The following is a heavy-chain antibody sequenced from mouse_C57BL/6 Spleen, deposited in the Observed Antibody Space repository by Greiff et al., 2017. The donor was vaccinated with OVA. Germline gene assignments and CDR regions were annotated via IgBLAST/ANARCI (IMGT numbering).Heavy chain of an antibody. CDR3: TRDGLGQEY. CDR1: GYTFTDYE. D-gene: IGHD4-1*01. Sequence: QVQLQQSGAELVRPGASVTLSCKASGYTFTDYELHWVKQTPVHGLEWIGAIDPETGGTAYNQKFKGKAILTADKSSSTAYMELRSLTSEDSAVYYCTRDGLGQEYWGQGTTRTVSS. V-gene: IGHV1-15*01. J-gene: IGHJ2*01. CDR2: IDPETGGT.